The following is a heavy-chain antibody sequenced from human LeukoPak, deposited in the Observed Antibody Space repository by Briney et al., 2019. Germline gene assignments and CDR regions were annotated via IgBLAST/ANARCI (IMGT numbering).Heavy chain of an antibody. Sequence: NPSETLSLTCAVSGFSISSSNWGRWVRQPPGKGLGWIGEICHSGSTNYNPSLKRRVTISVDKSKNHFSLKLSSVTAADTAVYYCARGGDFWSCSQYYFDYWGQGTLVTVSS. CDR3: ARGGDFWSCSQYYFDY. CDR2: ICHSGST. CDR1: GFSISSSNW. D-gene: IGHD3-3*01. J-gene: IGHJ4*02. V-gene: IGHV4-4*02.